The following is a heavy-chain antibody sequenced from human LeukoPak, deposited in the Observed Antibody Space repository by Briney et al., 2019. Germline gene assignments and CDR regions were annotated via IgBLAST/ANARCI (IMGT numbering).Heavy chain of an antibody. D-gene: IGHD6-13*01. CDR2: ISAYNGNT. Sequence: ASVKVSCKASGYTFTGYYTHWVRQAPGQGLEWMGWISAYNGNTNYAQKLQGRVTMTTDTSTSTAYMELRSLRSDDTAVYYCARATSSSWYPYYFDYWGQGTLVTVSS. V-gene: IGHV1-18*04. J-gene: IGHJ4*02. CDR3: ARATSSSWYPYYFDY. CDR1: GYTFTGYY.